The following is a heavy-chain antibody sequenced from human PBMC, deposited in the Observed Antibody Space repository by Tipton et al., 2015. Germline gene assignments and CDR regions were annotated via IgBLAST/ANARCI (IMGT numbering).Heavy chain of an antibody. CDR2: IYYSGST. CDR1: GGSISTRTYY. J-gene: IGHJ3*02. V-gene: IGHV4-39*01. CDR3: ARGSFDI. Sequence: TLSLTCSVSGGSISTRTYYWGWIRQPPGKGLEFIGTIYYSGSTYYNPPLKSRVSISVDTPKNHFSLSLSSVTAADTAVYYCARGSFDIWGQGTLVTVSS.